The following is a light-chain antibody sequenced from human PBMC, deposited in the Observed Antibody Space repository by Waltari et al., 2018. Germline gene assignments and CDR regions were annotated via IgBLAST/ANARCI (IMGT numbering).Light chain of an antibody. Sequence: DIQMTQSPSSLSASVGDRVTITCRASQSISSYLNWYQQKPGKAPKLLIYAASSLQSGFPSRFSGSGSGTDFTLTISSLQPEDFATDYCQQSYSTPRTFGQGTKVEIK. V-gene: IGKV1-39*01. CDR3: QQSYSTPRT. CDR1: QSISSY. CDR2: AAS. J-gene: IGKJ1*01.